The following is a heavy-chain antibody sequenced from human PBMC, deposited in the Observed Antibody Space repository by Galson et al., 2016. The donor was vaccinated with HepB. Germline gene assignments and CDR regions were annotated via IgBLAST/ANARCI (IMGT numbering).Heavy chain of an antibody. CDR3: ARDQHGNYLAY. D-gene: IGHD1-26*01. CDR2: IFYDGSKK. V-gene: IGHV3-33*01. Sequence: LRLSCAVSRFTFSSFGMHWVRQAPGKGLEWVGVIFYDGSKKYYADSVKGHVTISADKSINTAYLQWTTLKASDTAMYYCARDQHGNYLAYWGQGILVTVSS. J-gene: IGHJ4*02. CDR1: RFTFSSFG.